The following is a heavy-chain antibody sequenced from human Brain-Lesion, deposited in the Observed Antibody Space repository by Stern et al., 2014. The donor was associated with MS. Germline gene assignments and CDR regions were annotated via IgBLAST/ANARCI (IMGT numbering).Heavy chain of an antibody. V-gene: IGHV3-30*18. J-gene: IGHJ4*02. CDR1: GFTFSSFG. D-gene: IGHD3-22*01. CDR2: ISYDGSNK. CDR3: AKDRQWLTYFFDY. Sequence: QVQLVQSGGGVVQPGRPLRLSCAASGFTFSSFGMHWVRQAPGKGLEWVAVISYDGSNKYYADSVKGRFTISRDNSKTTLYMQMNSLRAEDTAVYYCAKDRQWLTYFFDYWGQGSLVTVSS.